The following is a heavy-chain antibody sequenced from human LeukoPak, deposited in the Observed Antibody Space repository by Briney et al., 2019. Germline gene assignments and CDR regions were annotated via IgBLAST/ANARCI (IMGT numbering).Heavy chain of an antibody. Sequence: RASVKVSCKASGYTFTSYYMHWVRQAPGQGLEWMGIINPSGGSTSYAQKFQGRVTMTRDMSTSTVYMELSTLRSEDTAVYYCARDIVRCSGGSCYSAYYFVYWGQGTLVTVSS. CDR1: GYTFTSYY. J-gene: IGHJ4*02. CDR2: INPSGGST. D-gene: IGHD2-15*01. CDR3: ARDIVRCSGGSCYSAYYFVY. V-gene: IGHV1-46*01.